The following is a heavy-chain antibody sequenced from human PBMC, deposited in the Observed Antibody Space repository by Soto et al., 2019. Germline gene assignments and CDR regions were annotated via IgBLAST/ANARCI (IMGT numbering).Heavy chain of an antibody. CDR3: AKASAVIVLVPAAMPQENYWMDV. D-gene: IGHD2-2*01. CDR1: GFTFSSYG. J-gene: IGHJ6*02. V-gene: IGHV3-30*18. Sequence: QVQLLESGGGVVQPGRSLRLSCAASGFTFSSYGMHWVRQAPGKGLEWVAVISYDGSKKYYADSVKGRFPICRDNSKNTLYLQMNSRRAEETAVYYCAKASAVIVLVPAAMPQENYWMDVWGQGTTVTVTS. CDR2: ISYDGSKK.